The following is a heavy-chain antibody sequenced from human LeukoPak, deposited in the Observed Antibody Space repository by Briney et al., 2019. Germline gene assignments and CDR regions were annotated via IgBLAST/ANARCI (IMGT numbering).Heavy chain of an antibody. J-gene: IGHJ4*02. CDR2: ISSGGGII. V-gene: IGHV3-48*03. CDR1: GFTFSSGFTFSNDD. D-gene: IGHD5-24*01. CDR3: ARDRDGYKYYFDY. Sequence: GGSLRLSCAASGFTFSSGFTFSNDDVNWVRQAPGKGLEWVSFISSGGGIIYYADSVKGRFTISRDNAKNSLYLQMNSLRAADTAVYYCARDRDGYKYYFDYWGQGTLVTVSS.